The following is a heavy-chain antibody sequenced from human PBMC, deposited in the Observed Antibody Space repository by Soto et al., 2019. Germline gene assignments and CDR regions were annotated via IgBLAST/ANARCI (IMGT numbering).Heavy chain of an antibody. J-gene: IGHJ5*02. V-gene: IGHV3-30*03. CDR1: GFSFRDYD. CDR2: ISYNGNDK. D-gene: IGHD2-15*01. Sequence: QVQLVESGGGVVQPGRSLRLSCVVSGFSFRDYDMNWVRQVPGKGLEWVAVISYNGNDKYYADSVKGRFTLSRDTSKNTLYLQMNSLRTEDTAVYYCVRVEGIVVTTWGQGTLVTVAS. CDR3: VRVEGIVVTT.